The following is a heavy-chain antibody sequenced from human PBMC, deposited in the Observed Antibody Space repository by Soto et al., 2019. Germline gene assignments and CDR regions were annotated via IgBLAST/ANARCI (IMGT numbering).Heavy chain of an antibody. V-gene: IGHV6-1*01. CDR2: TYYRSKWYN. CDR1: GDSVSSNSAA. J-gene: IGHJ6*03. D-gene: IGHD1-1*01. Sequence: PSQTLSLTCAISGDSVSSNSAAWNWIRQSPSRGLEWLGRTYYRSKWYNDYAVSVKSRITINPDTSKNQFSLQLNSVTPEDTAVYYCARGSPAAVQATFYYYYYMDVWGKGTTVTVSS. CDR3: ARGSPAAVQATFYYYYYMDV.